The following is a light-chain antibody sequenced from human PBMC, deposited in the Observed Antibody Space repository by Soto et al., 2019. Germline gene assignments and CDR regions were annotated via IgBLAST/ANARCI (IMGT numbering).Light chain of an antibody. CDR2: DAS. J-gene: IGKJ1*01. CDR3: QKYNDAPRT. Sequence: EIVLTQSPATLSLSPGERATLSCRASQSVSSYLAWYQQKPGQAPRLLIYDASNRATGIPARFSGSGSGTDFTLTISSLEPEDFAIYYCQKYNDAPRTFGQGTRVEMK. CDR1: QSVSSY. V-gene: IGKV3-11*01.